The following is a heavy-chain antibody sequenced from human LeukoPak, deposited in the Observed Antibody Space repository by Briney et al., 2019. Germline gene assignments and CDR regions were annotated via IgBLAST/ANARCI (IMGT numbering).Heavy chain of an antibody. CDR2: IYYSGST. CDR3: EGTAAKHRAGSFDY. J-gene: IGHJ4*02. V-gene: IGHV4-30-4*01. CDR1: GGSISSGDYY. Sequence: SETLSLTCTVSGGSISSGDYYWSWIRQPPGKGLEWIGYIYYSGSTYYNPSLKSRVTISVDTSKNQFSLKLSSVTAADTAAYYCEGTAAKHRAGSFDYWGQGTLVTVSS. D-gene: IGHD6-13*01.